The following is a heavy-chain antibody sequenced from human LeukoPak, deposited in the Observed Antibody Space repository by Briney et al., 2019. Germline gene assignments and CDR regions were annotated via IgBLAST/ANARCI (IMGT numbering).Heavy chain of an antibody. D-gene: IGHD2-2*01. J-gene: IGHJ4*02. CDR1: GFTFDDYA. V-gene: IGHV3-9*01. CDR2: ITWNGGTI. Sequence: GGSLRLSCAASGFTFDDYAMHWVRQVPGKGLEWVSGITWNGGTIVYADSVRGRFSTSRDNAENSLYLQMDGLRAEDTALYYCVKDRSSNWRYYFDGWGQGTLVTVSS. CDR3: VKDRSSNWRYYFDG.